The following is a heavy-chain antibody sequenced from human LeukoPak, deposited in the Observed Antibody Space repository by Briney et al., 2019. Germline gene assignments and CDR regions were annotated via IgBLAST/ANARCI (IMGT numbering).Heavy chain of an antibody. CDR1: GGTFSSYA. V-gene: IGHV1-69*05. CDR3: ARSFGGYSYGADY. CDR2: IIPIFGTA. D-gene: IGHD5-18*01. Sequence: GASVKVSCKASGGTFSSYAISWVRQAPGQGLELMGRIIPIFGTANYAQKFQGRVTITTDESTSTAYMELSSLRSEDTAVYYCARSFGGYSYGADYWGQGTLVTVSS. J-gene: IGHJ4*02.